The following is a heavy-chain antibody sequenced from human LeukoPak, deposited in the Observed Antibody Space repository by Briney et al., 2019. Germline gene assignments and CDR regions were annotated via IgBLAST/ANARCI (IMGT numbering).Heavy chain of an antibody. CDR3: ARGPWSRSSWSRSSLDY. D-gene: IGHD6-13*01. CDR1: GYTFSVYQ. Sequence: ASVTVSCKASGYTFSVYQMHWVRQAPGQGLEWMGWINPNSGDTNYAQKFQGRVTITRDTSISTAYMELTSLLVDDTAVYYCARGPWSRSSWSRSSLDYWGQGTLVTVS. J-gene: IGHJ4*02. CDR2: INPNSGDT. V-gene: IGHV1-2*02.